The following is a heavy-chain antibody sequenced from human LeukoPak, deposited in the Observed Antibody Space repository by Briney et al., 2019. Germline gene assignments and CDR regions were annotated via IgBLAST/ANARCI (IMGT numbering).Heavy chain of an antibody. CDR1: GFTFSSYD. CDR2: IGTAGDT. J-gene: IGHJ3*02. CDR3: ARGYCSSTSCYPNDAFDI. V-gene: IGHV3-13*01. Sequence: PGGSLRLSCAASGFTFSSYDMHWVRQAPGKGLEWVSAIGTAGDTYYPGSVKGRFTISRENAKNSLYLQMNSLRAGDTAVYYCARGYCSSTSCYPNDAFDIWGQGTMVTVSS. D-gene: IGHD2-2*01.